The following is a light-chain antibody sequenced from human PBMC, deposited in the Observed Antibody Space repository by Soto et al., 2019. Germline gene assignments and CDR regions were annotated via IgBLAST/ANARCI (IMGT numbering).Light chain of an antibody. J-gene: IGLJ3*02. CDR1: SSNIGNHY. CDR3: GTWDSSLSFWV. Sequence: QSVLTQPPSVSAAPGQKVTISCSGSSSNIGNHYVSWYQQLPGTAPKLLIYENNKRPSGIPDRFSGSKSGTSATLGITGLQTGDEADYYCGTWDSSLSFWVFGGGTKVTVL. V-gene: IGLV1-51*02. CDR2: ENN.